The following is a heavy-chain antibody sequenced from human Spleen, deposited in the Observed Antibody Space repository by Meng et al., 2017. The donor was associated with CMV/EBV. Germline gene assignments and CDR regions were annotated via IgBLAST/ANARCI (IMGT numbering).Heavy chain of an antibody. CDR2: IYYAGNT. D-gene: IGHD6-13*01. Sequence: SETLSLTCTVSTGSISTSYWSWIRQPPGKGLEWIGYIYYAGNTNYNPSLKSRVTIPIDTSNNQFSLKLNSVTAADTAVYYCARTPIAVAGSLDYWGQGTLVTVSS. V-gene: IGHV4-59*13. CDR1: TGSISTSY. CDR3: ARTPIAVAGSLDY. J-gene: IGHJ4*02.